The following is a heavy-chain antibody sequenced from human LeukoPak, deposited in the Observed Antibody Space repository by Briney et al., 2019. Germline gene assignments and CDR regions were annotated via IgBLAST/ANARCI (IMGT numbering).Heavy chain of an antibody. CDR1: GGSFSGYY. Sequence: ASETLSLTCAVYGGSFSGYYWSWIRQPPGKGLEWIGEINHSGSTNYNPSLKSRVTISVDTSKNQFSLKLSSVTAADTAVYYCARGRATGGYGMDVWGQGTTVTVSS. D-gene: IGHD1-14*01. CDR2: INHSGST. V-gene: IGHV4-34*01. CDR3: ARGRATGGYGMDV. J-gene: IGHJ6*02.